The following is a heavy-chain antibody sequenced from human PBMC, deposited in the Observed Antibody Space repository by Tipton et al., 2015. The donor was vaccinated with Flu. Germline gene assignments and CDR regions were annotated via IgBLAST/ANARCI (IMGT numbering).Heavy chain of an antibody. V-gene: IGHV4-38-2*02. J-gene: IGHJ4*02. Sequence: TLSLTCTVSGYSISSRYYWGWIRQPPGKGLEWIGCVYHGGTTYYNPSLKGRVALSLDTFNNQFSLKLTSVAAADTAVYFCATTTYYYGSGTHDYWGQGTLVIVSS. CDR2: VYHGGTT. CDR1: GYSISSRYY. CDR3: ATTTYYYGSGTHDY. D-gene: IGHD3-10*01.